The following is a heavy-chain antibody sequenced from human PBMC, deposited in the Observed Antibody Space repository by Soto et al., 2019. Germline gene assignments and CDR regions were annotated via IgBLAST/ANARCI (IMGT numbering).Heavy chain of an antibody. CDR3: ATGIAVAGKAFDY. CDR2: INPSGGST. D-gene: IGHD6-19*01. V-gene: IGHV1-46*01. Sequence: ASVKVSCKASGYTFTSYYMHWVRQAPGQGLEWMGIINPSGGSTSYAQKLQGRVTMTRDTSTSTVYMELSSLRSGDTAVYYCATGIAVAGKAFDYRGQGTLVTVSS. CDR1: GYTFTSYY. J-gene: IGHJ4*02.